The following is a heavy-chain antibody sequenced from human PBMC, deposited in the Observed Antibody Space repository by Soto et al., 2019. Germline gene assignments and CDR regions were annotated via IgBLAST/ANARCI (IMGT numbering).Heavy chain of an antibody. CDR1: GFTFSSYG. V-gene: IGHV3-30*18. J-gene: IGHJ6*02. D-gene: IGHD3-9*01. Sequence: GGSLRLSCAASGFTFSSYGMHWVRQAPGKGLEWVAVISYDGSNKYYADSVKGRFTASRDNSKNTLYLQMNSLRAEDTAVYYCAKDRYFDWLLPHYYGMDVWGQGTTVTVSS. CDR2: ISYDGSNK. CDR3: AKDRYFDWLLPHYYGMDV.